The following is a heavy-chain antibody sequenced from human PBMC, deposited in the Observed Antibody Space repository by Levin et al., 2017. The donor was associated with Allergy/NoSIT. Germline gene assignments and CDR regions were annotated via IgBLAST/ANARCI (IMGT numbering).Heavy chain of an antibody. V-gene: IGHV3-7*03. CDR2: IGPDGSAK. CDR3: VGWDGDRNY. CDR1: GFSFSNSW. J-gene: IGHJ4*02. D-gene: IGHD1-26*01. Sequence: PGGSLRLSCAASGFSFSNSWMSWVRQAPGKGLEWVAHIGPDGSAKCYVDSAKGRFTISRDNAERSVFLQMNSLRAEDWAVFYCVGWDGDRNYWGQGTLVTVSS.